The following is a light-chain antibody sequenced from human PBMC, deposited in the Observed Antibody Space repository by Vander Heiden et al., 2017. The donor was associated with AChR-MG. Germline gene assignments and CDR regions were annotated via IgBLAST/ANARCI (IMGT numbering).Light chain of an antibody. Sequence: SYELTQPPSVSVSPGQTASITCPGDNLGNKSACWYQQKPGQSHELVIYQDTKRPSGIPERFSGANSGNTATLTVRGTQAMDEADYYCQAGDSTTYVVFGGGTKLTVL. CDR3: QAGDSTTYVV. J-gene: IGLJ2*01. V-gene: IGLV3-1*01. CDR1: NLGNKS. CDR2: QDT.